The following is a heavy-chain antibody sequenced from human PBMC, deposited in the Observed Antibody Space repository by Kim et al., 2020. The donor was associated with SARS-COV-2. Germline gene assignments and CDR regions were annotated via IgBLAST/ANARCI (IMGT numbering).Heavy chain of an antibody. D-gene: IGHD2-21*02. V-gene: IGHV3-23*01. CDR3: AKDRTSCGGDCYSGYFDY. Sequence: KGRFTISRDNYKNTLYLQMNSLGAEDTAVYYCAKDRTSCGGDCYSGYFDYWGQGTLVTVSS. J-gene: IGHJ4*02.